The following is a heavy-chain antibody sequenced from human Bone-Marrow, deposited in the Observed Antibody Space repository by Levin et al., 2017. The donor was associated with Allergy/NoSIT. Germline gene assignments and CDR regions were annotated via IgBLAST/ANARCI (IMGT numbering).Heavy chain of an antibody. V-gene: IGHV3-23*01. CDR1: GFSFSTYA. J-gene: IGHJ4*02. Sequence: ETLSLTCAASGFSFSTYAMSWVRQAPGKGLEWVSRISGSGGSTYYADSVKGRFTISRDNSKNTLYLQMNSLRAEDTAVYYCAKFASTGEFDSWGQGPLVNVSS. CDR3: AKFASTGEFDS. CDR2: ISGSGGST. D-gene: IGHD7-27*01.